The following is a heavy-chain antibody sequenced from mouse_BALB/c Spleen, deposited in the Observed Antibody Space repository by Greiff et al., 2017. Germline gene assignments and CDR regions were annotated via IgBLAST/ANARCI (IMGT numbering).Heavy chain of an antibody. CDR1: GFTFSSYT. CDR3: ARQYDYDGYFDV. Sequence: EVKLMESGGGLVQPGGSLKLSCAASGFTFSSYTMSWVRQTPEKRLEWVAYISNGGGSTYYPDTVKGRFTISRDNAKNTLYLQMSSLKSEDTAMYYCARQYDYDGYFDVWGAGTTVTVSS. CDR2: ISNGGGST. D-gene: IGHD2-4*01. J-gene: IGHJ1*01. V-gene: IGHV5-12-2*01.